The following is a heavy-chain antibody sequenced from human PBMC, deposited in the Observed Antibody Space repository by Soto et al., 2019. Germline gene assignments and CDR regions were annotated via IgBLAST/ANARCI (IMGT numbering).Heavy chain of an antibody. J-gene: IGHJ4*02. CDR1: GGCISSGDHY. CDR2: IYYSGTT. D-gene: IGHD3-22*01. Sequence: KTXATLSLTCTVSGGCISSGDHYWSWVRQPPGKGLEWIAYIYYSGTTYYNPSLKSRVTMSVDTSKNQFSLNLSSVTAADTAVYYCATYYDSSGPTFDYWGQGTLVTVSS. V-gene: IGHV4-30-4*01. CDR3: ATYYDSSGPTFDY.